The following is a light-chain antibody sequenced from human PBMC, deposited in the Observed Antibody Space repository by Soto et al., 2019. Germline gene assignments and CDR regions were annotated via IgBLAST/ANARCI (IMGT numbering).Light chain of an antibody. CDR2: AAS. CDR1: QGIRND. CDR3: LQDFNYPLT. Sequence: AIQMTQSPSSLSASVGDRVTITCRASQGIRNDLGWFQQKPGKAPKLLIYAASNLQSGVPSRFSGSGSGTDFTLTISSLQSEDFATYYYLQDFNYPLTFGGGTNVDIK. V-gene: IGKV1-6*01. J-gene: IGKJ4*01.